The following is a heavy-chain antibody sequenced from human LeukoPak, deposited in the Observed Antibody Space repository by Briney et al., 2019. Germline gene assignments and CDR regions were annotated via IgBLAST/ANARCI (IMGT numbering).Heavy chain of an antibody. CDR2: ISSSGSTI. J-gene: IGHJ3*02. D-gene: IGHD6-19*01. V-gene: IGHV3-48*03. CDR3: ARSSGYSSGWYHDAFDI. CDR1: GFTFSSYE. Sequence: PGGSLRLSCAASGFTFSSYEMNWVRQAPGKGLEWVSYISSSGSTIYYADSVKGRFTISRDNSKNTLYLQMNSLRVEDTAVCYCARSSGYSSGWYHDAFDIWGQGTMVTVSS.